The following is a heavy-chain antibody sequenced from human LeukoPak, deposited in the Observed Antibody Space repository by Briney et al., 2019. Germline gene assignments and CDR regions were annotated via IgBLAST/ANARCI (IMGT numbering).Heavy chain of an antibody. V-gene: IGHV4-59*01. CDR3: ARGGYYGWGNDFRFDP. Sequence: SETLSLTCTVSGVSISSYYWSWIRQPAGKGLEWVGYIYYSGSTNYRPSLKSRVTISVDTSKNQFSLKLSSVTAADTAVYYCARGGYYGWGNDFRFDPWGQETLVTAAS. J-gene: IGHJ5*02. CDR2: IYYSGST. D-gene: IGHD3-10*01. CDR1: GVSISSYY.